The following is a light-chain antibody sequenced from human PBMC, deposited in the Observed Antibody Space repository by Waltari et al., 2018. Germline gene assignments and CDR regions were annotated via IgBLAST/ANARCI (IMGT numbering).Light chain of an antibody. Sequence: QTVVTQEPSLSVYPGGTVTLTCGLSSGSVSTTYYPSWYQQAPGQAPRTLIFDTNTRSSGVPDRFSGSILDNKAALTITGAQADDESDYYCVLSMGNGIWVFGGGTKLTVL. J-gene: IGLJ3*02. V-gene: IGLV8-61*01. CDR2: DTN. CDR1: SGSVSTTYY. CDR3: VLSMGNGIWV.